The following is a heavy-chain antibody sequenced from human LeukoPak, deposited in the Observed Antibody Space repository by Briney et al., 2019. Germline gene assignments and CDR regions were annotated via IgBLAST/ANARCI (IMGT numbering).Heavy chain of an antibody. J-gene: IGHJ4*02. CDR1: GGSISSYY. CDR2: IYYSGST. V-gene: IGHV4-59*01. D-gene: IGHD1-7*01. Sequence: SETLSLTCTVSGGSISSYYWSWIRQPPGKGLEWIGYIYYSGSTNYNPSLKSRVTISVDTSKNQFSLKLSSVTAADTAVYYCARGKWNYVEPPIFDYWGQGTLVTVSS. CDR3: ARGKWNYVEPPIFDY.